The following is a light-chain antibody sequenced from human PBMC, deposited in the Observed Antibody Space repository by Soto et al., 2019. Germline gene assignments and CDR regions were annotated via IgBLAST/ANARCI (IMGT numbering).Light chain of an antibody. CDR1: NIKSKS. CDR3: QVWDSSSDLLV. V-gene: IGLV3-21*02. CDR2: DDS. J-gene: IGLJ2*01. Sequence: SYELTQPPSVSVAPGQTARITCGGNNIKSKSVHWYQQRPGQAPVLVVYDDSDRPSGIPERFSGSNSGNTATLTISRVEAGDEADYYCQVWDSSSDLLVFGGGTKVTVL.